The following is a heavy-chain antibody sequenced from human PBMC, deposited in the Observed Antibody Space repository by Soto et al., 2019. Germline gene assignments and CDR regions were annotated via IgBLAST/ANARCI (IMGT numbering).Heavy chain of an antibody. V-gene: IGHV1-69*13. CDR2: IIPIFGTA. Sequence: SVKVSCKASGGTFSSYAISRVRQAPGQGLEWMGGIIPIFGTANYAQKFQGRVTITADESTSTAYMELSSLRSEDTAVYYCAGPRIVGATRAFDIWGQWTMVTVSS. CDR1: GGTFSSYA. D-gene: IGHD1-26*01. CDR3: AGPRIVGATRAFDI. J-gene: IGHJ3*02.